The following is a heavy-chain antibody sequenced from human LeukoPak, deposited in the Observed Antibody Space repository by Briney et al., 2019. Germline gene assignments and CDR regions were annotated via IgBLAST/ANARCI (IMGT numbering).Heavy chain of an antibody. V-gene: IGHV4-34*01. CDR2: INHRGST. CDR1: GGSFSGYY. D-gene: IGHD5-12*01. CDR3: ASRRRYSGYDKSIYD. Sequence: SETLSLTCIVYGGSFSGYYWSWIRQPPGKGLEWIGEINHRGSTNYNPSLKSRVTISADTSKSQSSLNLTSVTAADTAVYYCASRRRYSGYDKSIYDWGQGTLVAVSS. J-gene: IGHJ4*02.